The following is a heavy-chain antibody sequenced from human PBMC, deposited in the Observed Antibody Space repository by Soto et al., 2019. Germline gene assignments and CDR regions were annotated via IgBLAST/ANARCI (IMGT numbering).Heavy chain of an antibody. D-gene: IGHD3-10*01. CDR2: IYYSGST. J-gene: IGHJ4*02. Sequence: SETLSLTCTVSGGSISSYYWSWIRQPPGKGLEWIGYIYYSGSTNYNPSRQSRVTLSVDTSKNQFSLKLSSVTAADTAVYYCARTHYYGSDSYYYFDYWGQGTLVTVSS. CDR3: ARTHYYGSDSYYYFDY. CDR1: GGSISSYY. V-gene: IGHV4-59*08.